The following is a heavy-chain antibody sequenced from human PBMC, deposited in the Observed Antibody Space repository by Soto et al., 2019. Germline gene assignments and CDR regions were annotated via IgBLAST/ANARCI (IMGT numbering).Heavy chain of an antibody. CDR2: IYYSGST. V-gene: IGHV4-31*03. CDR3: ARDHSDIVVVPAATTNKYYYGMDV. D-gene: IGHD2-2*01. Sequence: SETLSLTCTVSGSSISSGGYYWGWIRQHPGKGLEWIGYIYYSGSTYYNPSPKSRVTISVDTSKNPFSLKLSSVTAADTAVYYCARDHSDIVVVPAATTNKYYYGMDVWGQGTTVTVSS. J-gene: IGHJ6*02. CDR1: GSSISSGGYY.